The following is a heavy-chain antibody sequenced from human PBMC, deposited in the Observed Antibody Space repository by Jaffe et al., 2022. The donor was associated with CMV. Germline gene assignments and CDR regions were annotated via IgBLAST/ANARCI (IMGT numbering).Heavy chain of an antibody. CDR2: ISGSGDKT. J-gene: IGHJ4*02. CDR1: GFPFSSNA. D-gene: IGHD1-26*01. CDR3: AKNLGQWELLQPFDY. Sequence: EVQLVESGGGLAQPGGSLRLSCAASGFPFSSNAMNWVRQAPGKGLEWVSLISGSGDKTYYADSVKGRFTISRDNSKNTLYLQMNSLRAEDTAIYYCAKNLGQWELLQPFDYWGQGTLVTVSS. V-gene: IGHV3-23*04.